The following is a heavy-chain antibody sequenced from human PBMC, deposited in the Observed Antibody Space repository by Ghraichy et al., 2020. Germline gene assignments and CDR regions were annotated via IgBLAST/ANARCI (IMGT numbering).Heavy chain of an antibody. Sequence: SETLSLTCAVSGGSISSSNWWSWVRQPPGKGLEWIGEIYHSGSTNYNPSLKSRVTISVDKSKNQFSLKLSSVTAADTAVYYCARDPPYDFWSGYYSSIRYYYGMDVWGQGTTVTVSS. CDR2: IYHSGST. J-gene: IGHJ6*02. D-gene: IGHD3-3*01. V-gene: IGHV4-4*02. CDR3: ARDPPYDFWSGYYSSIRYYYGMDV. CDR1: GGSISSSNW.